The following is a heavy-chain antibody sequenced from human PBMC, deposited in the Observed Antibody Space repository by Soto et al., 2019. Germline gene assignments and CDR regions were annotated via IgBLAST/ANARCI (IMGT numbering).Heavy chain of an antibody. CDR2: ICWDDDK. CDR1: GFSISTSGVG. Sequence: QITLKESGPTLVKPTQTLTLTCTFSGFSISTSGVGVGWIRQPPVKALEWLALICWDDDKRYRPSLKSRLTITKDTSETQVVLTITKMYTVHKATYYCAPRLGIVGATWSFWGQGTLVTVS. J-gene: IGHJ4*02. D-gene: IGHD1-26*01. V-gene: IGHV2-5*02. CDR3: APRLGIVGATWSF.